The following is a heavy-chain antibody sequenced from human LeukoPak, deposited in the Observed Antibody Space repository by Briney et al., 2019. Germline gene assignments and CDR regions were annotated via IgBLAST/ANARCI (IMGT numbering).Heavy chain of an antibody. V-gene: IGHV1-2*02. CDR3: ARNMVRGVNGRNWFDP. J-gene: IGHJ5*02. D-gene: IGHD3-10*01. Sequence: ASVKVSCKASGYTFTAYYMHWVRQAPGQGLEWMGWINPNSGGTNYAQKFQGRVTMTRDTSISTAYMELSRLRSDDTAVYYCARNMVRGVNGRNWFDPRGQGTLVTVSS. CDR2: INPNSGGT. CDR1: GYTFTAYY.